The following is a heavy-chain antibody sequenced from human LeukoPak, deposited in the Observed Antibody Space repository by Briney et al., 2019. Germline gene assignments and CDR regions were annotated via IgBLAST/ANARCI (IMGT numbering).Heavy chain of an antibody. Sequence: SETLSLTCTVSGGSISSYYWSWIRQPPGKGLEWIGYIYYSGSTNYNPSLKSRVTISVDTSKNQFSLKLSSVTAADTAVYYCASSTYYDFWSGRIYYYYYMDVWGKGTTVTVSS. J-gene: IGHJ6*03. CDR3: ASSTYYDFWSGRIYYYYYMDV. CDR1: GGSISSYY. CDR2: IYYSGST. V-gene: IGHV4-59*01. D-gene: IGHD3-3*01.